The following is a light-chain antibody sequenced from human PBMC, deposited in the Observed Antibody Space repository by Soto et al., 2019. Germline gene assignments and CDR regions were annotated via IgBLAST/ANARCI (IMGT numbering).Light chain of an antibody. CDR1: QTISGT. V-gene: IGKV3-15*01. Sequence: EIVMTQSPATLSVSPGGRATLSCRASQTISGTLAWYQQKPGQAPRLLIHGASTRAPGFPARFSGSGSGTDFTITISSLQSEDFAVYYCQQYDNWPWTFGQGTKVEIK. CDR2: GAS. CDR3: QQYDNWPWT. J-gene: IGKJ1*01.